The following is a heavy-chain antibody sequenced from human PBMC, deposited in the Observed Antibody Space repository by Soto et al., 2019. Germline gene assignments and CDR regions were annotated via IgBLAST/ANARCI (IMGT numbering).Heavy chain of an antibody. D-gene: IGHD6-19*01. CDR1: GYRLTSYW. CDR2: IYPGDSDT. V-gene: IGHV5-51*07. Sequence: GAAQKISCKGSGYRLTSYWIARVHQIPEKGLEWMGIIYPGDSDTRYSPSFQGQVTISADKSISTAYLQWSSLKASDTAMYYCARHVLTAGYYYYGMDVWGQGTTVTVSS. CDR3: ARHVLTAGYYYYGMDV. J-gene: IGHJ6*02.